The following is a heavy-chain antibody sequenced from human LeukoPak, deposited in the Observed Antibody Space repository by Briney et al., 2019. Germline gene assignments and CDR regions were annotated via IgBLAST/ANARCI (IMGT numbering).Heavy chain of an antibody. D-gene: IGHD6-13*01. V-gene: IGHV4-34*01. CDR1: GGSFSGYY. Sequence: SETLSLTCAVYGGSFSGYYWSWIRQPPGKGLEWIGEINHSGSTNYNPSLKSRVTISVDTSKNQFSLKLSSVTAADTAVYYCARGGHLYSSSWAKTYYYYYYMDVWGKGTTVTVSS. J-gene: IGHJ6*03. CDR2: INHSGST. CDR3: ARGGHLYSSSWAKTYYYYYYMDV.